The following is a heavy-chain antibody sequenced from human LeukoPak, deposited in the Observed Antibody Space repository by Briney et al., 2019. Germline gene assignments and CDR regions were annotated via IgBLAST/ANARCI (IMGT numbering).Heavy chain of an antibody. CDR3: ARGVRWLQLSYFDY. CDR1: SXSISSGVYY. CDR2: IYYSGST. Sequence: SETLSLTCPVSSXSISSGVYYWSWIRQHPGKGLEWIGYIYYSGSTYYNPSLKSRVTISVDTSKNQFSLKLSSVPAADTAVYYCARGVRWLQLSYFDYWGQGTLVTVSS. D-gene: IGHD5-24*01. J-gene: IGHJ4*02. V-gene: IGHV4-31*03.